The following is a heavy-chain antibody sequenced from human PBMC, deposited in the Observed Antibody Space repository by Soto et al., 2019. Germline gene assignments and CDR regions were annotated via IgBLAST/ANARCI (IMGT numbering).Heavy chain of an antibody. Sequence: EVQLLESGGGLVQPGGSLRLSCAASGFTFSSYAMSWVRQAPGKGLEWVSAISGSGGSTYYADSVKGRFTISRDNSKNTLYRQRNSLRAEDTAVYHCAVVPAATTDRYYCYMDVWGKGTTVTVSS. J-gene: IGHJ6*03. V-gene: IGHV3-23*01. CDR3: AVVPAATTDRYYCYMDV. CDR2: ISGSGGST. CDR1: GFTFSSYA. D-gene: IGHD2-2*01.